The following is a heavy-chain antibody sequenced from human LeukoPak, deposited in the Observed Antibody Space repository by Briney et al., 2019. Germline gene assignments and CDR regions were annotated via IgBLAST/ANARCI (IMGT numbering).Heavy chain of an antibody. CDR1: GFTFSSYS. CDR2: ISSGSSYI. Sequence: PGGSLRLSCAASGFTFSSYSMNWVRQAPGKGLEWVSSISSGSSYIYYADSVKGRFTISRDNAKNSLYLQMNSLRAEDTAVYYCAKIPYYDFWSGAFDIWGQGTMVTVSS. V-gene: IGHV3-21*01. J-gene: IGHJ3*02. CDR3: AKIPYYDFWSGAFDI. D-gene: IGHD3-3*01.